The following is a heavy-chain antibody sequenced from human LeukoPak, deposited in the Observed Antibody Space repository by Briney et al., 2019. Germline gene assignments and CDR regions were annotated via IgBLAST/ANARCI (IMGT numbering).Heavy chain of an antibody. V-gene: IGHV3-23*01. CDR3: AKVGVYAYGDLLTSQYFDY. D-gene: IGHD4-17*01. J-gene: IGHJ4*02. Sequence: PGGSLRLSCAASGFTFSSYAMSWVRQAPGKGLEWVSAISGSGGSTYYADSVKGRFTISRDNAKNSLYLQMNSLRAEDTALYYCAKVGVYAYGDLLTSQYFDYWGQGTLVTVSS. CDR2: ISGSGGST. CDR1: GFTFSSYA.